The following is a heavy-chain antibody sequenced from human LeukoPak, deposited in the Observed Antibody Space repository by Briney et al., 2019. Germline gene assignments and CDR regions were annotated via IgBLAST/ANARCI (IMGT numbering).Heavy chain of an antibody. V-gene: IGHV1-2*02. J-gene: IGHJ6*03. D-gene: IGHD3-22*01. Sequence: ASVKVSCKASGYTFTGYYMHWVRQAPGQGLEWMGWINPNSGGTNYAQKFQGRVTMTRDTSISTAYMELSRLRSDDTAVYYCARELRYYDSSGPRGDYYYYMDVWGKGTTVTISS. CDR1: GYTFTGYY. CDR3: ARELRYYDSSGPRGDYYYYMDV. CDR2: INPNSGGT.